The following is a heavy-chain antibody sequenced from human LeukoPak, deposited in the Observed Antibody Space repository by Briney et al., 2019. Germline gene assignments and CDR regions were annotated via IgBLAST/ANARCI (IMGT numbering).Heavy chain of an antibody. CDR1: GGSISSGSYY. Sequence: SQTLSPTCTVSGGSISSGSYYWSWIRQPAGKGLEWIGRIYTSGSTNYNPFLKSRVTISVDTSKDQFSLKLSSVTAADTAVYYCARSNYGDLLFDYWGQGTLVTVSS. CDR3: ARSNYGDLLFDY. CDR2: IYTSGST. J-gene: IGHJ4*02. V-gene: IGHV4-61*02. D-gene: IGHD4-17*01.